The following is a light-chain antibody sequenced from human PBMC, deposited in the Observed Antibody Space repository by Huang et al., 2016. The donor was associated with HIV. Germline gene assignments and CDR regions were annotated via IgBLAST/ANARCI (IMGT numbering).Light chain of an antibody. Sequence: EIVLTQSPATLSVSPGDRVILSCRASQSVSSNVAWHQQKPGQAPRLRIYGASPRATAIPARFSGSGSGTEFTLTISSLQSEDFAVYYCQQYNNWPLTFGGGTKVEI. CDR1: QSVSSN. J-gene: IGKJ4*01. V-gene: IGKV3-15*01. CDR2: GAS. CDR3: QQYNNWPLT.